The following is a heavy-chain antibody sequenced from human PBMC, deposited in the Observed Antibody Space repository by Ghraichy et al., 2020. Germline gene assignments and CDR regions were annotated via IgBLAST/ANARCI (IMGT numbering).Heavy chain of an antibody. D-gene: IGHD3-22*01. Sequence: SETLSLTCTVSGGSISSYYWSWIRQPPGKGLEWIGYIYYSGGTNYNPSLKSRVTISVDTSKNHFSLKLSSVTAADTAVYYCARDWYYYDSSGYSRYRAFDIWGQGTMVTVSS. CDR1: GGSISSYY. CDR2: IYYSGGT. V-gene: IGHV4-59*01. J-gene: IGHJ3*02. CDR3: ARDWYYYDSSGYSRYRAFDI.